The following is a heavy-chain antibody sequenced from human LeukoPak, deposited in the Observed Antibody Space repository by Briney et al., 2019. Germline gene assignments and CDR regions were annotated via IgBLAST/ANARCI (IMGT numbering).Heavy chain of an antibody. CDR2: THVVSGE. CDR1: GFTVGTDF. J-gene: IGHJ4*02. V-gene: IGHV3-66*02. Sequence: GGSLRLSCAASGFTVGTDFMTWVRQAPGKGLVWVSMTHVVSGEFYADSVMGRFTLSSDDSKNTLYLHMNSLRTEDTAVYYCANRGSWGQGTLVTVSS. CDR3: ANRGS.